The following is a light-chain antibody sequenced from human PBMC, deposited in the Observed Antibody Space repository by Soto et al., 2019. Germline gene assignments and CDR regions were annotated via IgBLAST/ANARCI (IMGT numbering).Light chain of an antibody. V-gene: IGLV1-40*01. CDR3: QSYDSGLSGSL. J-gene: IGLJ2*01. CDR2: GNS. Sequence: QAVVTQPPSVSGAPGQRVTISCTGSISNIGAGYDVHWYQQLPGTAPKLLIYGNSNRPSGVPDRFSGSKSGTSASLAITGLQAEDEADYYCQSYDSGLSGSLFGGGTKLTVL. CDR1: ISNIGAGYD.